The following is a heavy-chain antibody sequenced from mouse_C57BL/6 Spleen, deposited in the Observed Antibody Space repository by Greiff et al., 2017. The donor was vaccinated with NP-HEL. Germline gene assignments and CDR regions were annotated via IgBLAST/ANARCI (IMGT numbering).Heavy chain of an antibody. CDR3: ARWDYGSSYRYFDV. D-gene: IGHD1-1*01. J-gene: IGHJ1*03. CDR2: INPSSGYT. Sequence: VMLVESGAELARPGASVKMSCKASGYTFTSYTMHWVKQRPGQGLEWIGYINPSSGYTKYNQKFKDKATLTADKSSSTAYMQLSSLTSEDSAVYYCARWDYGSSYRYFDVWGTGTTVTVSS. CDR1: GYTFTSYT. V-gene: IGHV1-4*01.